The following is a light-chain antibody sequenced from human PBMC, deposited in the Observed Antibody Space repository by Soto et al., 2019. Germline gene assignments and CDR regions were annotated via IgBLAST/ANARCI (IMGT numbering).Light chain of an antibody. CDR3: QHYNSYSPT. Sequence: DIQMTQSPSTLSASVGDRVTITCRASQSISSWLAWYQQKPGKAPKLLIYKASSLESGVPSRFSGSGSGTEFNLTISSLQPDDFATYYCQHYNSYSPTFGGGTKVEIK. CDR1: QSISSW. V-gene: IGKV1-5*03. CDR2: KAS. J-gene: IGKJ4*01.